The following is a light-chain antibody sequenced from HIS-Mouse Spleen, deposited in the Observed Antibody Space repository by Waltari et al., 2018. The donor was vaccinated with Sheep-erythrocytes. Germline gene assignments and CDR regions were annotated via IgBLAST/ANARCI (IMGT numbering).Light chain of an antibody. CDR1: SSDVGGYNY. J-gene: IGLJ1*01. CDR3: CSYAGSYNHV. V-gene: IGLV2-11*01. CDR2: DVS. Sequence: QSALTQPRSVSGSPGQSVTISCTGTSSDVGGYNYVSWYQQHPGKAPKLMIYDVSKRPAGVPDRVSGSKSGNPASLTISGLQAEDEAVYYCCSYAGSYNHVFATGTKVTVL.